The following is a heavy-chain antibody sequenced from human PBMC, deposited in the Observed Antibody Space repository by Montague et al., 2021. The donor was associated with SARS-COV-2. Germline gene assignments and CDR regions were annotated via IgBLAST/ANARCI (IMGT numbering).Heavy chain of an antibody. CDR2: ITNSGSV. Sequence: LRLSCAVYGGSFSRYSYNWVRQAPGKGLEWIGEITNSGSVNYQPSLNNRVTISVDPSKSQVSLRLTSATVADTAIYFCARQELRPHKPIKKEFYYYGLDIWGQGTTVTVS. CDR1: GGSFSRYS. V-gene: IGHV4-34*01. D-gene: IGHD1-7*01. CDR3: ARQELRPHKPIKKEFYYYGLDI. J-gene: IGHJ6*02.